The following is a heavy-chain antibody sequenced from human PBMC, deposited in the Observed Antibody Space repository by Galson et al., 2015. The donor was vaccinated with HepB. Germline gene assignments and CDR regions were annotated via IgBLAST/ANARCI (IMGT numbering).Heavy chain of an antibody. D-gene: IGHD2-15*01. Sequence: QSGAEVKKPGESLKISCKGSGYSFTSYWIGWVRQMPGKGLEWMGIIYPGDSDTRYSPSFQGQVTISVDKSVTTAYLQWSSLKAADTAMYYCARRQYCSSGSCYSGWFDSWGQGTLVTVSS. V-gene: IGHV5-51*01. CDR3: ARRQYCSSGSCYSGWFDS. CDR2: IYPGDSDT. J-gene: IGHJ5*01. CDR1: GYSFTSYW.